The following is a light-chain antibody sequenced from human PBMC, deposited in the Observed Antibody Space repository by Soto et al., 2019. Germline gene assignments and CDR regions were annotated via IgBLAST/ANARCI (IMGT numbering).Light chain of an antibody. V-gene: IGLV2-14*01. CDR3: SSYTSSSTPFL. J-gene: IGLJ1*01. CDR1: SSEVGGYNY. CDR2: DVS. Sequence: QSVLTQPASVSGSPGQSITISCTGTSSEVGGYNYVSWYQQHPGKAPKLMIYDVSNRPSGVSNRFSGSQSGNTASLTISGLQAEDEADYYCSSYTSSSTPFLFGTGTKVTVL.